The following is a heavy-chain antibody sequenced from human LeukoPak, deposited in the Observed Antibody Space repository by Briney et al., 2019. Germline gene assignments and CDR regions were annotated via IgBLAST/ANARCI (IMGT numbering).Heavy chain of an antibody. CDR1: AFTFRSYS. CDR2: ISSSSNTI. V-gene: IGHV3-48*01. Sequence: PGGSLRLSRAAPAFTFRSYSMNWVPHAPGKGREWISSISSSSNTIYYADSVKGRFTISRDNAKNSVHLQMNSLRAEDTAVYYCIVLAVTGTLGFDNWGQGTLVTVSS. J-gene: IGHJ4*02. CDR3: IVLAVTGTLGFDN. D-gene: IGHD6-19*01.